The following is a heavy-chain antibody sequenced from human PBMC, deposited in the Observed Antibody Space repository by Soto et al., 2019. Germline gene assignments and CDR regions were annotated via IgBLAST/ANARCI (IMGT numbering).Heavy chain of an antibody. J-gene: IGHJ4*02. D-gene: IGHD6-19*01. CDR3: AIYSSGWYPLDY. V-gene: IGHV3-30*03. CDR1: VFTFSSYG. Sequence: QVQLVESGGGVVQPGRSLRLSCAASVFTFSSYGMQWVRQAPGKGLEWVAVISYNGSNKYYADSVKGRFTISRDNSKNTLYLQMNSLSAEDTAVYYCAIYSSGWYPLDYWGQGTLVTVSS. CDR2: ISYNGSNK.